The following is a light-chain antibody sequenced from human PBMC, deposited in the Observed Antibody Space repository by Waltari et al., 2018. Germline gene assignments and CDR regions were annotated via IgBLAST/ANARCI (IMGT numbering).Light chain of an antibody. CDR3: QHYGSSPFLT. CDR1: QRVRNNY. V-gene: IGKV3-20*01. CDR2: ETS. Sequence: EIVLTQSPGTLSLSPGERATPSCRASQRVRNNYLAWYQEKPGQPPRLLMYETSSRATGIPVRFSGSGSGTDFTLTISRLGPEDFAVYYCQHYGSSPFLTFGGGTKVEIK. J-gene: IGKJ4*01.